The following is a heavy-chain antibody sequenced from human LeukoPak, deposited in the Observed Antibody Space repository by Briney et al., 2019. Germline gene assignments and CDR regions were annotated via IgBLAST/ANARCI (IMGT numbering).Heavy chain of an antibody. CDR1: GFTLSTYA. Sequence: GGSLRLSCAASGFTLSTYAMSWVRQTPGKGLEWVAATSSSDAGTYHADSVKGRFTISRDNAKNSLYLQMNSLRAEDTAVYYCARAALRYFDRDAFDIWGRGTMVNVSS. D-gene: IGHD3-9*01. CDR3: ARAALRYFDRDAFDI. V-gene: IGHV3-21*01. J-gene: IGHJ3*02. CDR2: TSSSDAGT.